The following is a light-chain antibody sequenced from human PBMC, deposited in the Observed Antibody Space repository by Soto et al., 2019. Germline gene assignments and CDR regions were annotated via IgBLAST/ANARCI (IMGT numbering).Light chain of an antibody. J-gene: IGKJ4*01. Sequence: DIQMTQSPSSLSASVGDRVTITCQASQDINKNLIWYQQKPGKAPKLLIYDASDLETGVPLRFSGSGSGTDFTFTISSLQPEDIATYYCQQYDNLVTFGGGTKVDIK. CDR2: DAS. CDR1: QDINKN. CDR3: QQYDNLVT. V-gene: IGKV1-33*01.